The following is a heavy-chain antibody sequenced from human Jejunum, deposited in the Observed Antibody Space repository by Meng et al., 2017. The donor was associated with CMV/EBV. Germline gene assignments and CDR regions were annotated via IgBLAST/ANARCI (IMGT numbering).Heavy chain of an antibody. J-gene: IGHJ6*02. CDR2: IANRGYI. D-gene: IGHD3-10*01. V-gene: IGHV3-21*01. CDR1: GFPFTSST. Sequence: SGFPFTSSTMGSVRQAPGKGLEWVSSIANRGYIYYGDSVEGRFIISRDNAQNSLYLQMNSLRAEDTAVYYCARDIRPWDRGSGMDVWGQGTTVTVSS. CDR3: ARDIRPWDRGSGMDV.